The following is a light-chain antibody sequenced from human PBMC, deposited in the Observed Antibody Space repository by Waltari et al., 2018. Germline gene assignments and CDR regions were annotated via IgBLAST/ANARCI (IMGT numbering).Light chain of an antibody. Sequence: SALTQPASVSGSPGQSITISCTGTGRDGGGYNYVPWYQQHPGKAPKLMIYEVSNRPSGVSNRFSGSKSGNTASLTISGLQAEDEADYYCSSYTSSSTLVFGGGTKLTVL. CDR2: EVS. CDR3: SSYTSSSTLV. J-gene: IGLJ3*02. V-gene: IGLV2-14*01. CDR1: GRDGGGYNY.